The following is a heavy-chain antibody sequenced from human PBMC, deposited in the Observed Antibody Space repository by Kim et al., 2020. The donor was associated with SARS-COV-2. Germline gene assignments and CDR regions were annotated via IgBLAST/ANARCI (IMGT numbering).Heavy chain of an antibody. CDR2: IRSKAYGGTT. D-gene: IGHD3-22*01. CDR1: GFTFGDYA. CDR3: TRHEVITTMGFDY. J-gene: IGHJ4*02. V-gene: IGHV3-49*03. Sequence: GGSLRLSCTASGFTFGDYAMSCFRQAPGKGLEWVGFIRSKAYGGTTEYAASVKGRFTISRDDSKSIAYLQMNSLKTEDTAVYYCTRHEVITTMGFDYWGQGTLVTVSS.